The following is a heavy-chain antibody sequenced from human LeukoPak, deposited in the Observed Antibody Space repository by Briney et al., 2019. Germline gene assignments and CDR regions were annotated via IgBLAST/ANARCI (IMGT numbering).Heavy chain of an antibody. V-gene: IGHV3-23*01. CDR2: ISASGHYT. CDR3: AKDGSWGDYYFYFYIDV. Sequence: GGSLRLSCAASGFTLSNYGMHWVRQAPGKGLEWVSGISASGHYTYNADSAKGRFTISRDNSKNTLYLQMNSLRAEDTALYFCAKDGSWGDYYFYFYIDVWGKGTTVTVSS. CDR1: GFTLSNYG. J-gene: IGHJ6*03. D-gene: IGHD3-16*01.